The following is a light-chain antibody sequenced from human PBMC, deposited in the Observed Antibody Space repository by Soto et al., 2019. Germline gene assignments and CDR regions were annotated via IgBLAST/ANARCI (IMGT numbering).Light chain of an antibody. CDR3: QQYNSWLYT. V-gene: IGKV3-15*01. J-gene: IGKJ2*01. CDR1: QSLGSL. CDR2: GAS. Sequence: EIVMTQSPATLSVSPGERPTLSCRASQSLGSLLAWYQQKPGQAPRILIYGASTRAAGIPTRFSGSGSGTEFTLTISSLLSEDFAVYYCQQYNSWLYTFGQGTKLEIK.